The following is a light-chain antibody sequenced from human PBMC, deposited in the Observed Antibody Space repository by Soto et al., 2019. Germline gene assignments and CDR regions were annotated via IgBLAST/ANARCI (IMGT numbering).Light chain of an antibody. J-gene: IGKJ1*01. V-gene: IGKV4-1*01. CDR3: KQYYNIPKT. CDR1: QSVLYSSDNRNY. Sequence: DIVMTQSPDSLAVSLGERATINCKSSQSVLYSSDNRNYLTWYQQKPGQPPKLLIYWAYTRESGVHDRFSGSGSGTDFTLTIRSLQAEDVAVYYCKQYYNIPKTFGQGTKVDIK. CDR2: WAY.